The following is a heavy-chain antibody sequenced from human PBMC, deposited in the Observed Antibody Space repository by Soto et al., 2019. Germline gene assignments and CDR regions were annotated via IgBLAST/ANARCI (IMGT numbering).Heavy chain of an antibody. CDR1: GGSISSGGYY. CDR2: IYYSGST. J-gene: IGHJ4*02. Sequence: SETLSLTCTVSGGSISSGGYYWSWIRQHPGKGLEWIGYIYYSGSTYYNPSLKSRVTISVDTSKNQFSLKLSSVTAADTAVYYCARVDYGDRLYYFDYWGQGTLATVSS. CDR3: ARVDYGDRLYYFDY. D-gene: IGHD4-17*01. V-gene: IGHV4-31*03.